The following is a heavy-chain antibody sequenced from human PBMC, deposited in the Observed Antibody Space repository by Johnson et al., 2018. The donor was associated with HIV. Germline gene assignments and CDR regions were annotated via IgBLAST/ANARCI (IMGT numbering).Heavy chain of an antibody. CDR1: GFTFSSYA. CDR3: ARATGSWMDAFDI. Sequence: QVQLVESGGGVVQPGRSLRLSCAASGFTFSSYAMHWVRQAPGKGLEWVAVTSYDGINKYYADSVKGRFTISRDNSKNTLYLQMNSLRAEDTAVYYCARATGSWMDAFDIWGQGTMVTVSS. CDR2: TSYDGINK. V-gene: IGHV3-30-3*01. D-gene: IGHD2-2*03. J-gene: IGHJ3*02.